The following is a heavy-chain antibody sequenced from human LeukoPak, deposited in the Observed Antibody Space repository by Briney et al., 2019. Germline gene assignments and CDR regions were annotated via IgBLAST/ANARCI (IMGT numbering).Heavy chain of an antibody. D-gene: IGHD3-10*01. Sequence: SETLSLTCTVSGGSISSGGYYWSWIRQHPGKGLEWIGYIYYSGSTYYNPSLKSRVTISVDTSKNQFSLKLSSVTAADTAVYYCARGALDAFDIWGQGTMVTVSS. J-gene: IGHJ3*02. CDR3: ARGALDAFDI. CDR2: IYYSGST. CDR1: GGSISSGGYY. V-gene: IGHV4-31*03.